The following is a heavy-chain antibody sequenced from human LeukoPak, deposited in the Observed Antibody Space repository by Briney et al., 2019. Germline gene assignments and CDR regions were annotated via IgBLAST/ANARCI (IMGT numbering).Heavy chain of an antibody. CDR2: IYYSGST. CDR3: ARVQKIAARPSFDY. Sequence: GSLRLSCAASGFTVSSNYMSWIRQPPGKGLEWIGSIYYSGSTYYNPSLKSRVTISVDTSKNQFSLKLSSVTAADTAVYYCARVQKIAARPSFDYWGQGTLVTVSS. CDR1: GFTVSSNY. V-gene: IGHV4-39*07. J-gene: IGHJ4*02. D-gene: IGHD6-6*01.